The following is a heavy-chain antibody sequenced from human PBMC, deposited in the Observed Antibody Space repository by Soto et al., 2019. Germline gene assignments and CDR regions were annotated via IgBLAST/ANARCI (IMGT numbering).Heavy chain of an antibody. D-gene: IGHD5-12*01. CDR2: INHSGST. Sequence: LSLTCAVYGGSFSGYYWSWIRQPPGKGLEWIGEINHSGSTNYNPSLKSRVTISVDTSKNQFSLKLSSVTAADTAVYYCARSGYNYYYYYGMDVWGQGTTVTVSS. CDR1: GGSFSGYY. J-gene: IGHJ6*02. CDR3: ARSGYNYYYYYGMDV. V-gene: IGHV4-34*01.